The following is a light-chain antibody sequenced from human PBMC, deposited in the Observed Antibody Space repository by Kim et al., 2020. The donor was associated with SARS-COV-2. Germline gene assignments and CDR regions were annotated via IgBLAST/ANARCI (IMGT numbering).Light chain of an antibody. Sequence: EIVMTQSPATLSVSPGERVNLSCRASQNVAINLAWYQQKPGQAPRLLINGASTRATGIPDRFSGSGSGTEFTLTISSLQSEDFAVYYCQQYKSWPPTTFGQGTRLEIK. V-gene: IGKV3D-15*01. CDR2: GAS. CDR1: QNVAIN. CDR3: QQYKSWPPTT. J-gene: IGKJ5*01.